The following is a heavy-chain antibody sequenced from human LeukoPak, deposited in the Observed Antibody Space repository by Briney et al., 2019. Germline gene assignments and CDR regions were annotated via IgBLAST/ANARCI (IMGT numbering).Heavy chain of an antibody. J-gene: IGHJ4*02. D-gene: IGHD3-22*01. Sequence: GGSLRLSCAASGFTFSNYAMSWVRQAPGKGLEWVSAISHSGGNTYYADSVKGRFTISRDNSKNTLYLQMSSLRVEDTALYYCVKDPYYYDSSGHSRPFDYWGQGTLVTVSS. V-gene: IGHV3-23*01. CDR3: VKDPYYYDSSGHSRPFDY. CDR2: ISHSGGNT. CDR1: GFTFSNYA.